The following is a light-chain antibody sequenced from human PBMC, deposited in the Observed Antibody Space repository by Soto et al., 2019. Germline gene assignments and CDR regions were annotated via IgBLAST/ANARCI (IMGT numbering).Light chain of an antibody. CDR1: QGVLYTSNNKNY. J-gene: IGKJ2*01. Sequence: DIVMTQSPDSLSVSLGERATINCKSSQGVLYTSNNKNYLAWYQQKPGQPPKLLIYWASTRESGVPDRFSGSGSGADFTLSINSLQAEDVAVYFCHQYYRTPYTFGQGTKLDIK. CDR2: WAS. CDR3: HQYYRTPYT. V-gene: IGKV4-1*01.